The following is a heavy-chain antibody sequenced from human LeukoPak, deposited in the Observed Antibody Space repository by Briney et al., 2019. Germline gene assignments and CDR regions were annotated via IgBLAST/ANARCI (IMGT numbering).Heavy chain of an antibody. J-gene: IGHJ3*02. CDR2: IYPRDGST. CDR3: ARSFSDAFDI. Sequence: ASVKVSCKASGYTFTSNYIHWVRQAPGQGLEWMGMIYPRDGSTSYAQKFQGRVTITRDTSASTAYVELSSLRSEDTAVYYCARSFSDAFDIWGQGTVVTVSS. V-gene: IGHV1-46*01. D-gene: IGHD3-16*02. CDR1: GYTFTSNY.